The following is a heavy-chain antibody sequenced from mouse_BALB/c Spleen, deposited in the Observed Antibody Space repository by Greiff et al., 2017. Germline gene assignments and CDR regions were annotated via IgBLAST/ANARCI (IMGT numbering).Heavy chain of an antibody. CDR1: GYSITSDYA. Sequence: ESGPGLVKPSQSLSLTCTVTGYSITSDYAWNWIRQFPGNKLEWMGYISYSGSTSYNPSLKSRISITRDTSKNQFFLQLNSVTTEDTATYYCAREGGNYDAMDYWGQGTSVTVSS. V-gene: IGHV3-2*02. CDR3: AREGGNYDAMDY. J-gene: IGHJ4*01. D-gene: IGHD2-1*01. CDR2: ISYSGST.